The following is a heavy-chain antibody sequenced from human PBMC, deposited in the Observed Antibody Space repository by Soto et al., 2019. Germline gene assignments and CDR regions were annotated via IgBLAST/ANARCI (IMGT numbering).Heavy chain of an antibody. Sequence: ASVKVSCKASGGTFSSYTISWVRQAPGQGLEWMGRIIPILGIANYAQKFQGRVTITADKSTSTAYMELSSLRSEDTAVYYCARVEGIAAAGYYFDYWGQGTLVTVS. CDR1: GGTFSSYT. V-gene: IGHV1-69*02. D-gene: IGHD6-13*01. CDR2: IIPILGIA. J-gene: IGHJ4*02. CDR3: ARVEGIAAAGYYFDY.